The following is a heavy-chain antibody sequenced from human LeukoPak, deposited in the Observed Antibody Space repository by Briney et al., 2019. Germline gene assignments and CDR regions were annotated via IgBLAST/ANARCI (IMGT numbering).Heavy chain of an antibody. J-gene: IGHJ4*02. D-gene: IGHD2-2*01. CDR3: ARVPSWRYYFDY. CDR2: IYSGGGT. V-gene: IGHV3-53*01. Sequence: GGSLRLSCAASGFTVSSDYMSWVRQAPGEGLEWVSGIYSGGGTYYADSVKGRFTISRDNSKNTLYLQMNSPRAEDTAVYYCARVPSWRYYFDYWGQGTLVTVSS. CDR1: GFTVSSDY.